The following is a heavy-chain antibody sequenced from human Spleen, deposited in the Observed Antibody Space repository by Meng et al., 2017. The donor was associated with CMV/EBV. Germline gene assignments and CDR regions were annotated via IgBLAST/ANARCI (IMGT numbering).Heavy chain of an antibody. CDR2: IYHTGTT. CDR1: GGAVTSVAYD. J-gene: IGHJ5*02. D-gene: IGHD3-16*01. V-gene: IGHV4-61*07. CDR3: ARQIYDTSGEGWFDP. Sequence: GGAVTSVAYDESWLRQPPGKGLEWLGYIYHTGTTTYNPSLKSRVTISVDTYKNQLSLKMTSVTAADTAMYYCARQIYDTSGEGWFDPWGQGTLVTVSS.